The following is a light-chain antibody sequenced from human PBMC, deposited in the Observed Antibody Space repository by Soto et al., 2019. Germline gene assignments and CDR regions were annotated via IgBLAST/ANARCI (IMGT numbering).Light chain of an antibody. J-gene: IGKJ1*01. CDR2: AAS. CDR1: QGIRND. V-gene: IGKV1-17*01. CDR3: LRHSTYPLT. Sequence: DIQMTQFPSSLSASVGDRVTITCRASQGIRNDLAWYQQKPGKAPKRLIYAASSLQSGGPSRFSGSGSVTEFTLAISSLQPEDFATFYCLRHSTYPLTFGQVTKVEIK.